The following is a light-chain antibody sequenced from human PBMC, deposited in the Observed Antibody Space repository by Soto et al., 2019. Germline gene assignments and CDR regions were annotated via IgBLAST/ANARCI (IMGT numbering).Light chain of an antibody. CDR1: SSDVGSYNL. V-gene: IGLV2-23*01. J-gene: IGLJ2*01. Sequence: QSALTQPASVSGSPGQSITISCTGTSSDVGSYNLVSWYQQHPGKAPKLMIYEGSKRPSGVSNRFSGSKSGNTASLTISGLQAEDEADYYCCSYAGRTTLVFGGGTKLIVL. CDR3: CSYAGRTTLV. CDR2: EGS.